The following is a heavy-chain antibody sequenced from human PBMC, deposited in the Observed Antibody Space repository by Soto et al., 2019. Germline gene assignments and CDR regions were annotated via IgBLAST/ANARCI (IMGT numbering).Heavy chain of an antibody. V-gene: IGHV3-74*01. CDR2: INSDGSST. CDR1: GFTFSSHW. D-gene: IGHD6-19*01. Sequence: GGSLRLSCAAPGFTFSSHWMHWVRQAPGKGLVWVSRINSDGSSTSYADSVKGRFTISRDNAKNTLYLQMNSLRAEDTAVYYCARGSHGSGWYRGDYYYGMDVWGQGTTVTVSS. CDR3: ARGSHGSGWYRGDYYYGMDV. J-gene: IGHJ6*02.